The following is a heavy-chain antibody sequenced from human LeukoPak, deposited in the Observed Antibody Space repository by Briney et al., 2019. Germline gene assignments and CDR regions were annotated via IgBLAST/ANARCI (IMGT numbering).Heavy chain of an antibody. CDR1: GFTFSNSW. CDR2: ILIDGSSR. D-gene: IGHD5-18*01. CDR3: ARASMGRVSWLLDY. V-gene: IGHV3-74*01. J-gene: IGHJ4*02. Sequence: PGGSLRLSCAASGFTFSNSWMHWVRQAPGKGLAWVSRILIDGSSRSDADFAKGRFTISTETAKNTLYLQMNSLRAEDTAVYYCARASMGRVSWLLDYWGQGTLVTVSS.